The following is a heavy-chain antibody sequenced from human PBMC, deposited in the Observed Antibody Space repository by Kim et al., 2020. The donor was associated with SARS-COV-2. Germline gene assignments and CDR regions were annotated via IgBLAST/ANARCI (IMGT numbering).Heavy chain of an antibody. J-gene: IGHJ4*02. CDR3: TRDLWYYGSGSYYNAGDYFDY. Sequence: GGSLRLSCTASGFTFGDYAMSWVRQAPGKGLEWVGFIRSKAYGGTTEYAASVKGRFTISRDDSKSIAYLQMNSLKTEDTAVYYCTRDLWYYGSGSYYNAGDYFDYWGQGTLVTVSS. CDR1: GFTFGDYA. D-gene: IGHD3-10*01. V-gene: IGHV3-49*04. CDR2: IRSKAYGGTT.